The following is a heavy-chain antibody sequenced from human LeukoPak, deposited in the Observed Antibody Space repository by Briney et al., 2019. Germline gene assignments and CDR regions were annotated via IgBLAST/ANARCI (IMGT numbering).Heavy chain of an antibody. J-gene: IGHJ4*02. V-gene: IGHV3-11*04. Sequence: GGSLRLSCAASGFTFSDYYMSWIRQAPGKGLEWVSYISTTGSTKYYADSVKGRFTISRDNAKNSLYLQTNSLRAEDTAVYYCARDYGSGNTPFDYWGQGTLVTVSS. D-gene: IGHD3-10*01. CDR2: ISTTGSTK. CDR1: GFTFSDYY. CDR3: ARDYGSGNTPFDY.